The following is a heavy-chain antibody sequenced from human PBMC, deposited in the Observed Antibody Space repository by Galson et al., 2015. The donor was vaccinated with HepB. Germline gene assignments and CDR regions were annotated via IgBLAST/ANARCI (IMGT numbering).Heavy chain of an antibody. CDR2: IYPRDSDT. J-gene: IGHJ6*02. Sequence: QSGAEVKKPGESLKISCKGSGYSFTSYWIGWVRQMPGKGLEWMGIIYPRDSDTRYSPSFQGQVTISADKSISAAYLQWSSLKASDTGIYYCARRDRSSSHGYYYGMDVWGQGTTVTVSS. CDR1: GYSFTSYW. V-gene: IGHV5-51*01. D-gene: IGHD6-13*01. CDR3: ARRDRSSSHGYYYGMDV.